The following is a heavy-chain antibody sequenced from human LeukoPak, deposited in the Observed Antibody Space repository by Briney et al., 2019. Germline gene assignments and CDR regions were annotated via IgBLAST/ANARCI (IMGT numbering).Heavy chain of an antibody. CDR3: ARHVHTLVS. CDR2: IYYSGST. V-gene: IGHV4-39*01. Sequence: PSETLSLTCTVSGGSIRSTSYYWGWIRQPPGQGLEWIGSIYYSGSTYYNPSLESRVTVSVYTSKNQFSLNLNSVTAADTAVYYCARHVHTLVSWGQGTLVIVSS. D-gene: IGHD3-10*01. J-gene: IGHJ4*02. CDR1: GGSIRSTSYY.